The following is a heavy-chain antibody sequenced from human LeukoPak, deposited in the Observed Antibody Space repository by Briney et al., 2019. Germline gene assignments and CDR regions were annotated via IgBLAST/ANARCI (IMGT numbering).Heavy chain of an antibody. CDR1: GGTFSSYA. J-gene: IGHJ3*02. Sequence: ASVTVSCKASGGTFSSYAISWVRQAPGQGLEWMGGIIPIFGTANYAQKFQGRVTITADESTSTAYMELSSLRSEDTAVYYCARGLDGYNMDDAFDIWGQGTMVTVSS. D-gene: IGHD5-24*01. V-gene: IGHV1-69*13. CDR2: IIPIFGTA. CDR3: ARGLDGYNMDDAFDI.